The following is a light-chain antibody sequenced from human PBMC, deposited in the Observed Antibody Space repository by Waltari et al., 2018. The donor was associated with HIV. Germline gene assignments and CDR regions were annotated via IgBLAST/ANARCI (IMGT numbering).Light chain of an antibody. J-gene: IGKJ2*01. CDR2: GAS. CDR3: QLYDNLPMYT. CDR1: QSVVSNY. V-gene: IGKV3-20*01. Sequence: EIVLTQSPGTLSLSPGETATLSCRASQSVVSNYLVWYQQKPGQAPRILIYGASIRATGIPDRFSGSGSSTDFTLKISRLEPEDFAVYYCQLYDNLPMYTFGQGTKLEIK.